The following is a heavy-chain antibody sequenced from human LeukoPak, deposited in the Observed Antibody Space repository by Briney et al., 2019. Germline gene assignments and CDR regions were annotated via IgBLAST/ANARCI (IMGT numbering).Heavy chain of an antibody. Sequence: ASVKVSCKASGYTLTDYYMHWVRQAPGQGLEWMGRINPNSGGTNYAQKFQGRVTMTRDTSVSTVYMELSRLRSDDTAVYYCARVGYYESSGYYEYWGQGTLVTVSS. D-gene: IGHD3-22*01. CDR3: ARVGYYESSGYYEY. V-gene: IGHV1-2*06. J-gene: IGHJ4*02. CDR2: INPNSGGT. CDR1: GYTLTDYY.